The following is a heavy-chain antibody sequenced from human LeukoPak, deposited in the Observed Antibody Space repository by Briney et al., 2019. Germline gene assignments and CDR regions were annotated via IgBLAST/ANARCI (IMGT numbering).Heavy chain of an antibody. D-gene: IGHD5-12*01. Sequence: ASVKVSCKASGYTFTSYGISWVRQAPGQGLEWVGWISAYNGNTNYAQKLQGRVTMTTDTYTSTAYMELRSLRSDDTAVYYCARDSLGVATHDDDYWGQGTLVTVSS. CDR1: GYTFTSYG. V-gene: IGHV1-18*04. CDR2: ISAYNGNT. J-gene: IGHJ4*02. CDR3: ARDSLGVATHDDDY.